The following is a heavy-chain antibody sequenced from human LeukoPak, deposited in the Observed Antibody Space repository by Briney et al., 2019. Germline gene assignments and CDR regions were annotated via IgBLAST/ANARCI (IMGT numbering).Heavy chain of an antibody. CDR2: IKKDGSEK. CDR1: GFTFSSYW. D-gene: IGHD6-19*01. Sequence: PGGSLRLSCAASGFTFSSYWMSWVRQAPGKGLEWVANIKKDGSEKYYVDSVKGRFTISRDNAKNSLYLQMNSLRAEDTAVYYCARDCHDSSGWYFYYYYYMDVWGKGTTVTVSS. CDR3: ARDCHDSSGWYFYYYYYMDV. J-gene: IGHJ6*03. V-gene: IGHV3-7*01.